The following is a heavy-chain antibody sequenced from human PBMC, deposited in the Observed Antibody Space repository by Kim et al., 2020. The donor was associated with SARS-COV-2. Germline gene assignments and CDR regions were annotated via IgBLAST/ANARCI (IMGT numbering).Heavy chain of an antibody. J-gene: IGHJ4*02. V-gene: IGHV3-48*02. Sequence: GGSLRLSCAASGFTFSSYSMNWVRQAPGKGLEWVSYISSSSSTIYYADSVKGRFTISRDNAKNSLYLQMNSLRDEDTAVYYCASGDCGCDCYSSDYWGQGTLVTVSS. CDR1: GFTFSSYS. CDR3: ASGDCGCDCYSSDY. D-gene: IGHD2-21*02. CDR2: ISSSSSTI.